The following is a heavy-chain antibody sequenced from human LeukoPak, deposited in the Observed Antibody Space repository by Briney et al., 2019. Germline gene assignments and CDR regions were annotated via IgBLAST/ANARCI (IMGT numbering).Heavy chain of an antibody. CDR3: ARSQIKDRYKFGY. Sequence: ASVKVSCKASGYTFTGYYMHWVRQAPGQGLEWMGWINPNSGGTNYAQKFQGRVTMTRVTSISTAYMELSRLRSDDTAVYYCARSQIKDRYKFGYWGQGTLVTVSS. D-gene: IGHD1-1*01. J-gene: IGHJ4*02. CDR2: INPNSGGT. CDR1: GYTFTGYY. V-gene: IGHV1-2*02.